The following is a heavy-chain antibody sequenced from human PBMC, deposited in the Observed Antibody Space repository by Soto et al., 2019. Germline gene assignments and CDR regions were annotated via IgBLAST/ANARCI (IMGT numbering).Heavy chain of an antibody. CDR3: ARLAWLAQDGVYYFDY. J-gene: IGHJ4*02. CDR1: GGSISSSSYY. V-gene: IGHV4-39*01. Sequence: QLQLQESGPGLVKPSETLSLTCTVSGGSISSSSYYWGWIRQPPGKGLEWIGSIYYSGSTYYNPSLKSRVTISVDTSKNQFSLKLSSVTAADTAVYYCARLAWLAQDGVYYFDYWGQGTLVTVSS. D-gene: IGHD6-19*01. CDR2: IYYSGST.